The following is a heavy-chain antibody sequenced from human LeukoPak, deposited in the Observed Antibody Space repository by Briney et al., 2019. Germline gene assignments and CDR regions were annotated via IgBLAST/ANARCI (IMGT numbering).Heavy chain of an antibody. CDR3: ATLYDFWSGPSYYFDY. CDR1: GFTFSSYW. Sequence: GGSLRLSCAASGFTFSSYWMSWVRQAPGKGLEWVSYISSSSSTTYYADSVKGRFTISRDNSKNTLYLQMNSLRTEDTAVYYCATLYDFWSGPSYYFDYWGQGTLVTVSS. J-gene: IGHJ4*02. V-gene: IGHV3-23*01. D-gene: IGHD3-3*01. CDR2: ISSSSSTT.